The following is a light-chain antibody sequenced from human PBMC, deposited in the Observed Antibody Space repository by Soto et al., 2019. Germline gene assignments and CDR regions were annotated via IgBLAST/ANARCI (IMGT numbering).Light chain of an antibody. V-gene: IGLV2-14*01. CDR3: SSYTSSQGV. J-gene: IGLJ2*01. Sequence: HSALTQPASVSGSPGQSITISCTGTSSDVGGYNYVSWYQQHPGKAPKLMIYDVSNRPSGVSNRFSGSKSGNTASLTISGLQAEDEADYYCSSYTSSQGVSGGGTKVTVL. CDR2: DVS. CDR1: SSDVGGYNY.